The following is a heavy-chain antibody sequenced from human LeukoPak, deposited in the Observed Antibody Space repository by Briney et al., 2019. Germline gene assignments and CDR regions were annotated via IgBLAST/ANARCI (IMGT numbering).Heavy chain of an antibody. Sequence: GSLRLSCAASGFTFSSYAMHWVRQAPGKGLEWVAVISYDGSNKYYADSVKGRFTISRDNSKNTLYLQMNSLRAEDTAVYYCATDVTMVRGVLDYWGRGTLVTVSS. CDR3: ATDVTMVRGVLDY. V-gene: IGHV3-30-3*01. J-gene: IGHJ4*02. CDR2: ISYDGSNK. D-gene: IGHD3-10*01. CDR1: GFTFSSYA.